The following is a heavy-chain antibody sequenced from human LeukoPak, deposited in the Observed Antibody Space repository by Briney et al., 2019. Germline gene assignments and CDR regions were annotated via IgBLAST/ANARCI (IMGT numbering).Heavy chain of an antibody. CDR3: ARHVSVAVTNFFDY. D-gene: IGHD6-19*01. Sequence: SETLSLTCAVYGGSFSGYYWSWIRQPPGKGLEWIGEINHSGSTNYNPSLKSRVTISVDTSKNQFSLRLSSVTAADTAVYYCARHVSVAVTNFFDYWGQGTLVTVSS. J-gene: IGHJ4*02. CDR2: INHSGST. CDR1: GGSFSGYY. V-gene: IGHV4-34*01.